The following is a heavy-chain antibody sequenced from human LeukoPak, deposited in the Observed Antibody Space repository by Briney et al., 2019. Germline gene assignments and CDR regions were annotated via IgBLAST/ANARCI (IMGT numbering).Heavy chain of an antibody. CDR1: GFTFSSYA. V-gene: IGHV3-23*01. CDR3: ATLGSSGWRFDY. D-gene: IGHD6-19*01. J-gene: IGHJ4*02. CDR2: ISGSGGST. Sequence: AGGSLRLSCAASGFTFSSYAMSWVRQAPGKGLEWVSAISGSGGSTYYADSVKGRFTISRDNSKNTLYLQMNSLRAEDTAVYYCATLGSSGWRFDYWGQGTLVTVSS.